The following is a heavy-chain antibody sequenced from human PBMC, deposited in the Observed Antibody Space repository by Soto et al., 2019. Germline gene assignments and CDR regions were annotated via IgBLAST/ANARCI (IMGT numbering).Heavy chain of an antibody. CDR1: GGTFTTSS. J-gene: IGHJ3*02. CDR2: ILPIFGTA. V-gene: IGHV1-69*14. Sequence: QVQLVQSGAEVKKPGSSVKVSCKASGGTFTTSSINWVRQAPGQRPEWMGIILPIFGTADYAQKFQDRVTSPGAKSINTAQRELRSLSSEDTAVCYCTRGHVYGGNSVAFDIWGQGTVVTVSS. CDR3: TRGHVYGGNSVAFDI. D-gene: IGHD4-17*01.